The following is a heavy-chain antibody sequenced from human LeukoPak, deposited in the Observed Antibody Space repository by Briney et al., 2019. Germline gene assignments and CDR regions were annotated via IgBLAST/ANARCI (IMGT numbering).Heavy chain of an antibody. D-gene: IGHD3-3*01. CDR3: ARDPLIYDFWSGGAVTPLPNYFDY. V-gene: IGHV1-2*02. CDR1: GYTFTSYY. CDR2: INPNSGGT. J-gene: IGHJ4*02. Sequence: GASVKVSCKASGYTFTSYYMHWVRQAPGQGLEWMGWINPNSGGTNYAQKFQGRVTMTRDTSISTAYMELSRLRSDDTAVYYCARDPLIYDFWSGGAVTPLPNYFDYWGQGTLVTVSS.